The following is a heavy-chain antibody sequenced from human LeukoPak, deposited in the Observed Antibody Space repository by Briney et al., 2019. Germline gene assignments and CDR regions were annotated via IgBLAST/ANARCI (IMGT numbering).Heavy chain of an antibody. CDR3: ARGIVVVVAASWAFDI. Sequence: PSQTLSLTCTVSGGSISSGGYYWSWIRQHPGTGLEWIGYIYYSGSTYYNPSLKSRVTISVDTSKNQFSLKLSSVTAADTAVYYCARGIVVVVAASWAFDIWGQGTMVTVSS. CDR1: GGSISSGGYY. J-gene: IGHJ3*02. D-gene: IGHD2-15*01. V-gene: IGHV4-31*03. CDR2: IYYSGST.